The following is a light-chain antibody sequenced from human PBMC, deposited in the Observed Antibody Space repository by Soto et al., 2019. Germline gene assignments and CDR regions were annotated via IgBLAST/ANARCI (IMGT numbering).Light chain of an antibody. Sequence: EIVLTQSPATLSLSPGERATLSCRASQSVRTSLAWYQQQLGQAPRLLIYDASNKATGIPARFSGSGSGTDFTLTISSLQSEDFAVYYCQQYNNWAALTFGGGTKV. V-gene: IGKV3-11*01. CDR2: DAS. J-gene: IGKJ4*01. CDR3: QQYNNWAALT. CDR1: QSVRTS.